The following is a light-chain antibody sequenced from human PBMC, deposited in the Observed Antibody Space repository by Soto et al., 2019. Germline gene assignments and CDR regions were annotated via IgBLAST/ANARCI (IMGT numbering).Light chain of an antibody. CDR2: DAS. CDR3: QQYEDRPLT. Sequence: DVQMTQSPSSLSASVGDRVIITCKANQSIANFLNWFQHKPGEAPKLLISDASHLELGVPSRFSGSRSGTDFVLDISNLQSEDVATYFCQQYEDRPLTFGGGTKVDI. J-gene: IGKJ4*01. CDR1: QSIANF. V-gene: IGKV1-33*01.